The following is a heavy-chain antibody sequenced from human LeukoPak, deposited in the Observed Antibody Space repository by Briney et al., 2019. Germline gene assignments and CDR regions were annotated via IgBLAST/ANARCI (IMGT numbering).Heavy chain of an antibody. CDR1: GGSFSGYY. J-gene: IGHJ4*02. V-gene: IGHV4-34*01. CDR2: INHSGST. Sequence: SETLSLTCAVYGGSFSGYYWGWIRQPPGKGLEWIGEINHSGSTNYNPSLKSRVTISVDTSKNQFSLKLSSVTAADTAVYYCARGQYYYGSGSYYGQRRGGYYFDYWGQGTLVTVSS. CDR3: ARGQYYYGSGSYYGQRRGGYYFDY. D-gene: IGHD3-10*01.